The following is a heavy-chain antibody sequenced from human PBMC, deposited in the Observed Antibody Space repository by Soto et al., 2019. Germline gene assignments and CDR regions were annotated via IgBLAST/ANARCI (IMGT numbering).Heavy chain of an antibody. CDR2: ISDYGRV. CDR1: GFTFRNYW. D-gene: IGHD3-3*01. Sequence: LRLSCAASGFTFRNYWMHWVRQAPGKGLVWVSRISDYGRVNYADSVEGRFTISRDDAKSELYLQMSSLRLEDTAVYYCARGGVEPFDYWGQGALVTVSS. J-gene: IGHJ4*02. V-gene: IGHV3-74*01. CDR3: ARGGVEPFDY.